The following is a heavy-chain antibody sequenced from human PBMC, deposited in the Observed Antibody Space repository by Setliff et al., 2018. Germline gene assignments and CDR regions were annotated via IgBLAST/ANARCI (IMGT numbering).Heavy chain of an antibody. Sequence: SETLSLTCIVSGVSVSRHYWSWIRQPPGKTLEWIGYIYTGRSTTYNPSLKSRVTLSLDTSKNHLSLNLTSVTAADTAVYYCARDVWGAGTGWFDPWGLGILVTVSS. CDR3: ARDVWGAGTGWFDP. CDR1: GVSVSRHY. V-gene: IGHV4-4*08. CDR2: IYTGRST. J-gene: IGHJ5*02. D-gene: IGHD1-1*01.